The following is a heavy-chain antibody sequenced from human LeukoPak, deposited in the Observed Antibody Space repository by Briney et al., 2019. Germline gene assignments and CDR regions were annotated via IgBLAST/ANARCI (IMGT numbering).Heavy chain of an antibody. CDR3: AREKKGDILTGQGVYFDY. CDR1: GGSFSGYY. CDR2: IYYSGST. D-gene: IGHD3-9*01. V-gene: IGHV4-59*01. J-gene: IGHJ4*02. Sequence: SETLSLTCAVYGGSFSGYYWSWIRQPPGKGLEWIGYIYYSGSTNYNPSLKSRVTMSVDTSKNQFSLKLSSVTAADTAVYYCAREKKGDILTGQGVYFDYWGQGTLVTVSS.